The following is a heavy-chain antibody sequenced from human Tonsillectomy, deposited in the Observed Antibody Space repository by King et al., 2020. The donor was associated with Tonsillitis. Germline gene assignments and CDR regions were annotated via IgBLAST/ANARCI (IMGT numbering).Heavy chain of an antibody. Sequence: VQLVESGGGLVQPGGSLRLSCAASGFTFSSYAMSWVRQAPGKGLEWVSAISGSGGSTYYADSVKGRFTISRDNSKNTLYLQMNSLRAEDTAVYYCAKGPGSSGFYDHNWFDPLGQGTLVTVSS. CDR1: GFTFSSYA. D-gene: IGHD6-19*01. V-gene: IGHV3-23*04. J-gene: IGHJ5*02. CDR3: AKGPGSSGFYDHNWFDP. CDR2: ISGSGGST.